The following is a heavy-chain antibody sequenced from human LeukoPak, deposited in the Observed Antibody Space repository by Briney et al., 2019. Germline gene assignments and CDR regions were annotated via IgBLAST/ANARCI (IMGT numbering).Heavy chain of an antibody. J-gene: IGHJ4*02. D-gene: IGHD3-16*01. CDR2: ISDDGNNK. Sequence: GGSLRLSCAASGFTFSGYAMYWVRQAPGKGLEWVTFISDDGNNKYYADSVKGRFTNSRDNSKSTLYLQMNSLRAEDTAVYYCARVGAIMITFGGDYYFDYWGQGTLVTVSS. V-gene: IGHV3-30-3*01. CDR3: ARVGAIMITFGGDYYFDY. CDR1: GFTFSGYA.